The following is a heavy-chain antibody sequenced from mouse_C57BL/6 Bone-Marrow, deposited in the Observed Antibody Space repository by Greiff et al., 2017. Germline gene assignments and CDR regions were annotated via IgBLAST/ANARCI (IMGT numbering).Heavy chain of an antibody. V-gene: IGHV1-18*01. D-gene: IGHD1-1*01. Sequence: EVQLQESGPELVKPGASVKIPCKASGYTFTDYNMDWVKQSHGKSLEWIGDINPNNGGTIYNQKFKGKATLTVDKSSSTAYMELRSLTSEDTAVYYCARMDYGSSYYAMDDWGGGTSVTVTS. CDR2: INPNNGGT. J-gene: IGHJ4*01. CDR1: GYTFTDYN. CDR3: ARMDYGSSYYAMDD.